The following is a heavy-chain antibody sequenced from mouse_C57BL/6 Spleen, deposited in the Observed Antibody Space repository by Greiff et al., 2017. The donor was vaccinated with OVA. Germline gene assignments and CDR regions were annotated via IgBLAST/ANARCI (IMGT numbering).Heavy chain of an antibody. V-gene: IGHV1-61*01. Sequence: LQQPGAELVRPGSSVKLSCKASGYTFTSYWMDWVKQRPGQGLEWIGNIYPSDSETHYNQKFKDKATLTVDKSSSTAYMQLSSLTSEDSAVYYCARGYDGYYWYFDVWGTGTTVTVSS. CDR1: GYTFTSYW. J-gene: IGHJ1*03. D-gene: IGHD2-3*01. CDR3: ARGYDGYYWYFDV. CDR2: IYPSDSET.